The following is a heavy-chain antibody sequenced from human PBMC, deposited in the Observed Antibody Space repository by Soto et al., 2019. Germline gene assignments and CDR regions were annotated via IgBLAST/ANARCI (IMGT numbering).Heavy chain of an antibody. CDR2: FGGRDGTT. CDR3: VKDWSGDNCPCIDV. CDR1: GFTFSNYA. D-gene: IGHD3-3*01. V-gene: IGHV3-23*01. J-gene: IGHJ6*02. Sequence: EVQLLESGGGLVQPGGSLRLSCAASGFTFSNYAMTWVRQAPGKGLEWVSTFGGRDGTTYYAGSVEGRFTISRVNSKNTLYLQMNSLRAEDTAIYCCVKDWSGDNCPCIDVWGQGTTVTVSS.